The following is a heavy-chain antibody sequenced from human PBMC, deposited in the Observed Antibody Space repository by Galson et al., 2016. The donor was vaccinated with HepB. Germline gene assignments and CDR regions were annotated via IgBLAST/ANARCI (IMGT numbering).Heavy chain of an antibody. V-gene: IGHV3-74*01. D-gene: IGHD3-10*01. CDR2: INTDGTDT. CDR3: ARSPRILWFEVDY. J-gene: IGHJ4*02. CDR1: GFIFSVYN. Sequence: SLRLSCAASGFIFSVYNMNWARQAPGKGLVWAARINTDGTDTHYADSVKGRYTISRDNAKSTVYLQMNSLRVDDTAVYYCARSPRILWFEVDYWGQGILVTVSS.